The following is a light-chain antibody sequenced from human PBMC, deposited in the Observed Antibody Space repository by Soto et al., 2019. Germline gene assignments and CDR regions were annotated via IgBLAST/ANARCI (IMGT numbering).Light chain of an antibody. CDR1: QSVSTY. V-gene: IGKV3-15*01. CDR2: GAS. Sequence: EIVMTQSPATLSVSPGERATLSCRASQSVSTYLAWYQQKPGQAPRLLIFGASTRAPGIPARFSGSGSGSEFPLTISSLQSEDFAVYSCQQYNNWPLVTFGGGTKLEIK. J-gene: IGKJ4*01. CDR3: QQYNNWPLVT.